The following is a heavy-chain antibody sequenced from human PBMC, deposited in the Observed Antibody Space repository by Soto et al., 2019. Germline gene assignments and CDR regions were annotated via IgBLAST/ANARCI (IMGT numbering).Heavy chain of an antibody. CDR3: ASMITAAGTSVRDN. Sequence: QVQLVQSGAEVKKPGASVKVSCKASGYTFTSYDINWVRQATGQGLEWMGWMNPNSGDTGYAQKFQGRVTMTRNTAISTAYMELSSLRSEDTAVYYCASMITAAGTSVRDNWGQGTLVTVSS. CDR1: GYTFTSYD. CDR2: MNPNSGDT. J-gene: IGHJ4*02. V-gene: IGHV1-8*01. D-gene: IGHD6-13*01.